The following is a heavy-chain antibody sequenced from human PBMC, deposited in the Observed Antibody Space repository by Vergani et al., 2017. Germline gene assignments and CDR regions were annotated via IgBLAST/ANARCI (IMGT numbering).Heavy chain of an antibody. Sequence: QVQLVESGGGVVQPGRSLRLSCAASGFTFSSYAMHWVRQAPGKGLEWVAVISYDGSNKYYADSVKGRFTISRDNSKHTLYLQMNSLRAKDTAVYYCARDGVATWEVGVLDYWGQGTLVTVSS. J-gene: IGHJ4*02. CDR2: ISYDGSNK. CDR1: GFTFSSYA. V-gene: IGHV3-30*01. D-gene: IGHD5-12*01. CDR3: ARDGVATWEVGVLDY.